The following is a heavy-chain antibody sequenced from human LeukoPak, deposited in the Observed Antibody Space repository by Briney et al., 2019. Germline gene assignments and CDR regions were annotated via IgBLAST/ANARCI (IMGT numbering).Heavy chain of an antibody. J-gene: IGHJ5*02. CDR2: INHSGST. Sequence: SETLSLTCAVYGGSFSGYYWSWLRQPPGKGLEWIGEINHSGSTNYNPSLKSRVTISVDTSKNQFSLKLSSVTAADTAVYYCARVSATVTIPAMIWFDPWGQGTLVTVSS. D-gene: IGHD4-17*01. CDR3: ARVSATVTIPAMIWFDP. CDR1: GGSFSGYY. V-gene: IGHV4-34*01.